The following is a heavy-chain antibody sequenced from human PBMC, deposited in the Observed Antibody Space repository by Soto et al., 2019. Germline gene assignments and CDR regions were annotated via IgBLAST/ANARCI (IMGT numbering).Heavy chain of an antibody. Sequence: SETLSLTCAVSGGSISSSNWWSWVRQPPGKGLEWIGEIYHSGSTNYNPSLKSRVTISVDKSKNQFSLKLSSVTAADTAVYYCARRIAAAGTLNYYYGMDVWGQGTTVTVSS. CDR2: IYHSGST. D-gene: IGHD6-13*01. V-gene: IGHV4-4*02. CDR3: ARRIAAAGTLNYYYGMDV. CDR1: GGSISSSNW. J-gene: IGHJ6*02.